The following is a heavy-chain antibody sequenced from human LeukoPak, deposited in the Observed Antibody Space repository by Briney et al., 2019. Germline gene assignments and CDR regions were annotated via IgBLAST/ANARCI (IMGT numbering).Heavy chain of an antibody. CDR2: INPNSGGT. D-gene: IGHD3-3*01. CDR1: GYTFTGYY. Sequence: ASVKVSCKASGYTFTGYYMHWVRQAPGQGLEWMGWINPNSGGTNYAQKFQGRVTMTRDTSISTAYMELSRLRSDDTAVYYCARSLLRKYDFWSGYYGYWGRGTLVTVSS. J-gene: IGHJ4*02. CDR3: ARSLLRKYDFWSGYYGY. V-gene: IGHV1-2*02.